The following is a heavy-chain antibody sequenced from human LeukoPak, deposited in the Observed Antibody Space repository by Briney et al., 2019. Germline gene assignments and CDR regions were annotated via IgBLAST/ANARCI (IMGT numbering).Heavy chain of an antibody. Sequence: ASVKVSCKASGYTFTGYYMHWVRQAPGQGLEWMGWINPNSGGTNYAQKFQGRVTMTRDTSISTAYMELSRLRSDDTAVHHCARGSIPAAIGDNWFDPWGQGTLVTVSS. D-gene: IGHD2-2*02. CDR2: INPNSGGT. CDR1: GYTFTGYY. V-gene: IGHV1-2*02. J-gene: IGHJ5*02. CDR3: ARGSIPAAIGDNWFDP.